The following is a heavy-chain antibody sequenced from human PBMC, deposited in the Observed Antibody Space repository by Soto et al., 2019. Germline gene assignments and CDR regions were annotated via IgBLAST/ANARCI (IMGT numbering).Heavy chain of an antibody. CDR3: ARGTLWNGYQFFDY. Sequence: GGSLRLSCAASGFTFSSYWVIWVRQAPGKGLEWVANIKQDGSEKYYVDSVKGRFTISRDNAKKSLYLQMNSLRAEDTAVYYCARGTLWNGYQFFDYWGQGTLVTVSS. D-gene: IGHD3-3*01. V-gene: IGHV3-7*01. CDR1: GFTFSSYW. CDR2: IKQDGSEK. J-gene: IGHJ4*02.